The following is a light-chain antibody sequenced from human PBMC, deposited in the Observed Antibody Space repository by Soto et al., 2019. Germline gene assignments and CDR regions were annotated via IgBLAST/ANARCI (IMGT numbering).Light chain of an antibody. CDR3: QQYGSSPRT. CDR2: GAS. V-gene: IGKV3-20*01. Sequence: ESGVTQSPGTLFLSPGEKATLSCRASQSVSSSYLAWYQQKPGQAPRLLIYGASSRATGIPDRFSGSGSGTDFTLTISRLEPEDFAVYYCQQYGSSPRTFGQGTKVDIK. CDR1: QSVSSSY. J-gene: IGKJ1*01.